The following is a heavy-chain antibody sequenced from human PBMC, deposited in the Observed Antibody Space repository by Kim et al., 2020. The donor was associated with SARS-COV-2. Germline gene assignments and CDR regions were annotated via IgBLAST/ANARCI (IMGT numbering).Heavy chain of an antibody. J-gene: IGHJ3*01. D-gene: IGHD3-9*01. Sequence: VKGRFTISRDNCKNMVYLQMNSLTVEDTAVYYCARVVLSHDNNPCADYDVWGHGTLVTVSS. CDR3: ARVVLSHDNNPCADYDV. V-gene: IGHV3-66*01.